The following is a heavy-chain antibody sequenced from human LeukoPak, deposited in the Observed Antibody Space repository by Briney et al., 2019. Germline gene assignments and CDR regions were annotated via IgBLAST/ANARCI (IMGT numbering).Heavy chain of an antibody. CDR1: GYSISSGYY. J-gene: IGHJ3*02. CDR2: IYHSGST. V-gene: IGHV4-38-2*02. CDR3: ARDFSTGDSSGWSPVAFDI. Sequence: PSETLSLTCTVSGYSISSGYYWGWIRQPPGKGLEWIGSIYHSGSTYYNPSLKSRVTISVDTSKNQFSLKLSSVTAADTAVYYCARDFSTGDSSGWSPVAFDIWGQGTMVTVSS. D-gene: IGHD6-19*01.